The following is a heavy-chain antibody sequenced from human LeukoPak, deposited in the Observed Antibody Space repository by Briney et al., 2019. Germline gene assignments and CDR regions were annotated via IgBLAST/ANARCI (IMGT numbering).Heavy chain of an antibody. V-gene: IGHV3-48*03. J-gene: IGHJ4*02. CDR1: GFTFSSYE. Sequence: GGSLRLSCAASGFTFSSYEMNWVRQAPGKGLEWVSYISSSDNTIYYADSVRGRFTISRDNAKNSLYLQMNSLRAEDTAVYYCARDINWVGGYWGQGTLVTVSS. CDR2: ISSSDNTI. D-gene: IGHD7-27*01. CDR3: ARDINWVGGY.